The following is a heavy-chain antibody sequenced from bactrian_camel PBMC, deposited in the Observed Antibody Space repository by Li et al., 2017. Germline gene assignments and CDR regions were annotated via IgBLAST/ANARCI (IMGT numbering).Heavy chain of an antibody. CDR2: FNAGGSV. D-gene: IGHD4*01. CDR3: ARTPSTID. Sequence: VQLVESGGELVQPGGSLRLSCVASGFTLSTTAMSWIRQAPGKGLEWVSVFNAGGSVYYADSVKGRFTTSRDNAANTLYLQLNSLKTEDTARYYCARTPSTIDWGQGTQVTVS. J-gene: IGHJ4*01. V-gene: IGHV3S40*01. CDR1: GFTLSTTA.